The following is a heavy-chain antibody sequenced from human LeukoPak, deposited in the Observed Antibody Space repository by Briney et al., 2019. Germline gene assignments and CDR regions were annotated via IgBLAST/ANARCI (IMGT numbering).Heavy chain of an antibody. J-gene: IGHJ4*02. V-gene: IGHV3-21*01. Sequence: GGSLRLSXAASGFTFSSYSMNWVGQTPGKGLEWVSSISSSSSYIYYADSVKGRFTISRDNAKNSLYLQMNSLRAEDTAVYYCARDPGIAVAGTPRGDYWGQGTLVTVSS. D-gene: IGHD6-19*01. CDR2: ISSSSSYI. CDR1: GFTFSSYS. CDR3: ARDPGIAVAGTPRGDY.